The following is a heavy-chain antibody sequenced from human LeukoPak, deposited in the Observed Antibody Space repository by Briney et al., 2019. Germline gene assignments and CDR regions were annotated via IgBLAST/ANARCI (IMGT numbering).Heavy chain of an antibody. J-gene: IGHJ4*02. CDR3: ARVGGGYYDILTGRYYFDY. D-gene: IGHD3-9*01. V-gene: IGHV4-61*01. Sequence: SETLSLTCTVSGGSISSGSYYWSWIRQPPGKGLEWIGYIYYSGSTNYNPSLKSRVTISVDTSKNQFSLKQSSVTAADTAVYYCARVGGGYYDILTGRYYFDYWGQGTLVTVSS. CDR2: IYYSGST. CDR1: GGSISSGSYY.